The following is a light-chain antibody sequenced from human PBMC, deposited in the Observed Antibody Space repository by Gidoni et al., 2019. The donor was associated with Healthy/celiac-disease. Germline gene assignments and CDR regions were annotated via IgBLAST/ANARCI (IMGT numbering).Light chain of an antibody. CDR3: QQSYSTPQT. J-gene: IGKJ2*01. CDR2: AAS. V-gene: IGKV1-39*01. Sequence: IQMTQSPSSLSASVGDRVTITCRASQSISSYLHWYQQKPGKAPKLLIYAASSLQSGVPSRFSGSGSGTGFTLTISSLQPEDFATYYCQQSYSTPQTFGQGTKLEIK. CDR1: QSISSY.